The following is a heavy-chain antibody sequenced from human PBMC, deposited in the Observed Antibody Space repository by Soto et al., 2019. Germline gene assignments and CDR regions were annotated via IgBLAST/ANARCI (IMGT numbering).Heavy chain of an antibody. CDR1: GGSISSYY. V-gene: IGHV4-59*01. Sequence: SETLSLTCTVSGGSISSYYWSWIRQPPGKGLEWIGYIYYSGSTNYNPSLKSRVTISVDTSKNQFSLKLSSVTAADTAVYYCARDVRHQPLDYWGQGTLVTVAS. CDR2: IYYSGST. J-gene: IGHJ4*02. CDR3: ARDVRHQPLDY.